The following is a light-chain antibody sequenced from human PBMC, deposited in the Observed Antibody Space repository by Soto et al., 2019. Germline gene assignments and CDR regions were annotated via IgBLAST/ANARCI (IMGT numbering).Light chain of an antibody. J-gene: IGKJ1*01. V-gene: IGKV1-9*01. CDR3: QQLNTYPPWT. Sequence: GDRVTITCRASQGIRNYLAWYQQKPGKAPKLLIHAAATLQSGVPSRFSGSGSGTEFTLTISSLQPEDFATYYCQQLNTYPPWTFGQGTKVEIK. CDR1: QGIRNY. CDR2: AAA.